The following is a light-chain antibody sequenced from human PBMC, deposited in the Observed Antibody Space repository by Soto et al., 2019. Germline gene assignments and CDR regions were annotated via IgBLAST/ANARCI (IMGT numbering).Light chain of an antibody. CDR1: QTVSNN. CDR3: QQYNQWPLT. V-gene: IGKV3-15*01. Sequence: ERVMTQSPATLSVSPGEKATLSCRASQTVSNNLAWYQQKPGQAPRLLIYFASTRATGIPARFSGSGSGTEFTLTISSLQSEDFAVYYCQQYNQWPLTFGGGTKAETK. J-gene: IGKJ4*01. CDR2: FAS.